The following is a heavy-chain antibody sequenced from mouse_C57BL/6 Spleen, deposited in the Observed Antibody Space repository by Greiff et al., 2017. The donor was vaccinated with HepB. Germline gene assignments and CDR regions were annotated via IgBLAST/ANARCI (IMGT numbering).Heavy chain of an antibody. D-gene: IGHD2-4*01. CDR2: ISSGGDYI. CDR1: GFTFSSYA. Sequence: EVQRVESGEGLVKPGGSLKLSCAASGFTFSSYAMSWVRQTPEKRLEWVAYISSGGDYIYYADTVKGRFTISRDNARNTLYLQMSSLKSEDTAMYYCTRVYDYGGYAMDYWGQGTSVTVSS. CDR3: TRVYDYGGYAMDY. V-gene: IGHV5-9-1*02. J-gene: IGHJ4*01.